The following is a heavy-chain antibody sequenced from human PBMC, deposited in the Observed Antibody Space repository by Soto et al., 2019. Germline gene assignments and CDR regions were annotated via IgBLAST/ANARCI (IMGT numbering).Heavy chain of an antibody. CDR1: GGTFSHST. CDR2: IIPMFGST. J-gene: IGHJ4*02. D-gene: IGHD5-12*01. Sequence: ASVKVSCKASGGTFSHSTVAWVRQAPGHRPEWMGMIIPMFGSTNSAQKFRDRVTFSAGTYTNTAYMELSSLRSEDAAVYYCATTSGLLGQYSALPDNWGQGTMVTVYS. CDR3: ATTSGLLGQYSALPDN. V-gene: IGHV1-69*08.